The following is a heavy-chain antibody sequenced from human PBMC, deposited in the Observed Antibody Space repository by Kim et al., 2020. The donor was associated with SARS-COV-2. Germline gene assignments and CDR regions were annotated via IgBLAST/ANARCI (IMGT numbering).Heavy chain of an antibody. CDR2: ISGSGGST. Sequence: LSLTCAASGFTFSSYAMSWVRQAPGKGLEWVSAISGSGGSTYYADSVKGRFTISRDNSKNTLYLQMNSLRAEDTAVYYCAKGEYSSSSYGFDPWGQGTLVTVSS. V-gene: IGHV3-23*01. D-gene: IGHD6-6*01. J-gene: IGHJ5*02. CDR3: AKGEYSSSSYGFDP. CDR1: GFTFSSYA.